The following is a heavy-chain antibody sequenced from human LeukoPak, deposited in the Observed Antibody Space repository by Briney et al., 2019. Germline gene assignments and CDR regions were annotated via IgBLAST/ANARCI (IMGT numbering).Heavy chain of an antibody. CDR2: IYTGGSP. CDR3: VPLTDGSVDQ. J-gene: IGHJ4*02. Sequence: GGSLRLPCAASTFTVSTNYMTWVRQAPGKGLEWVSMIYTGGSPYYADSVKGRFTISRDNSKNTLNLQMNSLRVEDTAVYYCVPLTDGSVDQWGQGTLVTVSS. V-gene: IGHV3-66*01. CDR1: TFTVSTNY. D-gene: IGHD3-10*01.